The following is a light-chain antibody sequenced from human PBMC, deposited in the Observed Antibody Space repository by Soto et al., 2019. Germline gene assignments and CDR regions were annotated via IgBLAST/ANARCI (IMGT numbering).Light chain of an antibody. J-gene: IGKJ3*01. V-gene: IGKV1-5*01. Sequence: DIQMTQSPSTLSASVGDRVTITCRASQSISSWLAWYQQKPGKAPKLLIYDASSLESGVPSRFSGSGSGTEFSSTISSLQPNDFATYYCQQYNSYSLTFGPGTKVDIK. CDR1: QSISSW. CDR3: QQYNSYSLT. CDR2: DAS.